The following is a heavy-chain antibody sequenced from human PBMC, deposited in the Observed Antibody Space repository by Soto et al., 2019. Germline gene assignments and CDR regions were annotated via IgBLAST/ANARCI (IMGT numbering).Heavy chain of an antibody. CDR2: ISAYNGNT. J-gene: IGHJ4*02. CDR3: ARDAAIGMNDY. D-gene: IGHD1-20*01. CDR1: GYTFTSYG. Sequence: QVQLVQSGAEVKKPGASVKVSCKASGYTFTSYGISWVRQAPGQGLEWMGWISAYNGNTNYAQKHQGRGTMTTDTSTSTDYTELRNLRADDAAVYYCARDAAIGMNDYWGQGTLVTVSS. V-gene: IGHV1-18*01.